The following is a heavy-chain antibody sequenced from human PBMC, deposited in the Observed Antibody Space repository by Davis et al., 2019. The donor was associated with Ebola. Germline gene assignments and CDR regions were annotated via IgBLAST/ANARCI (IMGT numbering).Heavy chain of an antibody. CDR1: GYSINSGYY. CDR3: ARETEHYDSSGYSRLFDP. D-gene: IGHD3-22*01. V-gene: IGHV4-38-2*02. CDR2: IYHSGNT. J-gene: IGHJ5*02. Sequence: PSETLSLTCTVSGYSINSGYYWGWVRQPPGKGLEWIASIYHSGNTYYNPSLKSRGTISIDTSKNHFSLKLSSVTAADTAVYYCARETEHYDSSGYSRLFDPWGQGTLVTVSS.